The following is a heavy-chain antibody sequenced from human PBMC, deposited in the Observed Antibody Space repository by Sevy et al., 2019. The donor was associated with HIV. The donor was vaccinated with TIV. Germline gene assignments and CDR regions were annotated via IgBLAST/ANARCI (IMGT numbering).Heavy chain of an antibody. CDR3: ARGGGGYGSGSYIDY. D-gene: IGHD3-10*01. V-gene: IGHV4-61*05. Sequence: SETLSLTCTVSSGSISSSSYYWGWIRQPPGKGLEWIGYIYYSGSTNYNPSLKSRVTISVDTSKNQFSLKLSSVTAADTAVYYCARGGGGYGSGSYIDYWGQGTLVTVSS. CDR1: SGSISSSSYY. CDR2: IYYSGST. J-gene: IGHJ4*02.